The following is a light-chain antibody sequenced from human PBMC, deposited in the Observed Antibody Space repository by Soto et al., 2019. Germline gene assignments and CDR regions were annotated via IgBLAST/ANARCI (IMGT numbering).Light chain of an antibody. CDR3: SSYTTSGTPV. CDR2: DVS. Sequence: QSALTQPASVSGSPGQSITISCTGTSSDVGGYNYLSWYQQNPGKAPKVMIYDVSNRPSGVSNRFSGSKSGNTASLAISGLQAEDEADYYCSSYTTSGTPVFGGGTKLTVL. V-gene: IGLV2-14*01. CDR1: SSDVGGYNY. J-gene: IGLJ3*02.